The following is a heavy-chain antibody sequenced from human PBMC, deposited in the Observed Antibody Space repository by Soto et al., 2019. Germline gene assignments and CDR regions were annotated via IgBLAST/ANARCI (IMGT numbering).Heavy chain of an antibody. CDR2: ISWDGLAQ. Sequence: VQLVESGGGVVQPGRSLRLPCEASGFPFSRYGMHWVRQAPGMGLEWVAVISWDGLAQYYGDSVRGRFTISRDNSQSTLYLQMNSLRTEDTAIYYCAKETIQVGGPNYFDYWGQGVLVTVSS. J-gene: IGHJ4*02. CDR1: GFPFSRYG. D-gene: IGHD1-1*01. V-gene: IGHV3-30*18. CDR3: AKETIQVGGPNYFDY.